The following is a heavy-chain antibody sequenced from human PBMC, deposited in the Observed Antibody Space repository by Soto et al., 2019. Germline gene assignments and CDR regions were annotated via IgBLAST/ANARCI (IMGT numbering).Heavy chain of an antibody. CDR1: GGSISSGGYY. CDR3: ARAVGDPLYYLDY. Sequence: SETLSLTCTVSGGSISSGGYYWSWIRQHPGKGLEWIGYIYYSGSTYYNPSLKSRVTISVDTSKNQFSLRLSSVTAADTAVYYCARAVGDPLYYLDYWGQGTLVTVSS. V-gene: IGHV4-31*03. D-gene: IGHD6-19*01. J-gene: IGHJ4*02. CDR2: IYYSGST.